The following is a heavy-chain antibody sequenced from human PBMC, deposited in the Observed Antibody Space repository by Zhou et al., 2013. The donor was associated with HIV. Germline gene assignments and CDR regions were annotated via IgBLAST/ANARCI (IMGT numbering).Heavy chain of an antibody. V-gene: IGHV1-69*12. Sequence: QVQLVQSGAEVNKPGSSVKVSCKASGDTFSRYAISWVRQAPGQGLEWMGRIVPVFGTTTYAPKFQGRVTITADESTSTAFMDLSSLRSDDTAVYYCARDRMARLGYSSSNDAFDIWGQGTMVTVSS. D-gene: IGHD6-13*01. J-gene: IGHJ3*02. CDR3: ARDRMARLGYSSSNDAFDI. CDR1: GDTFSRYA. CDR2: IVPVFGTT.